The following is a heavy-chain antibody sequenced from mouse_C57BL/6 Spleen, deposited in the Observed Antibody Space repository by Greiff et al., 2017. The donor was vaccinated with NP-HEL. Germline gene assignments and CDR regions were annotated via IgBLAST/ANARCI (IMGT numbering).Heavy chain of an antibody. D-gene: IGHD1-1*01. V-gene: IGHV1-82*01. Sequence: QVQLQQSGPELVKPGASVKISCKASGYAFSSSWMNWVKQRPGKGLEWIGRIYPGDGDTNYNGKFKGKATLTADKSSSTAYMQLSSLTSEDSAVYFCALITTVVANPYWYVDVWGTGTTVTVSS. CDR3: ALITTVVANPYWYVDV. CDR1: GYAFSSSW. CDR2: IYPGDGDT. J-gene: IGHJ1*03.